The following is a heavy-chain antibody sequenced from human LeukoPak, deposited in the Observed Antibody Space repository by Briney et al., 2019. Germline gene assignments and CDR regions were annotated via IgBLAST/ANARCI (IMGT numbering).Heavy chain of an antibody. CDR1: GFTFSDYY. J-gene: IGHJ4*02. Sequence: PGGSLRLSCAASGFTFSDYYMSWIRQAPGKGLEWVSYISSSSSYTNYADSVKGRFTISRDNAKNSLYLQVNSLRAEDTAVYYCARDDSYGLDYWGQGTLVTVSS. CDR3: ARDDSYGLDY. V-gene: IGHV3-11*06. D-gene: IGHD5-18*01. CDR2: ISSSSSYT.